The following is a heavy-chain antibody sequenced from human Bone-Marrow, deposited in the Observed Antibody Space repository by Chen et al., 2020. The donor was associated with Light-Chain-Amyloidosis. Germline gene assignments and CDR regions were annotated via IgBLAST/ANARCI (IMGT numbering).Heavy chain of an antibody. D-gene: IGHD5-12*01. CDR2: TYPDDSDA. V-gene: IGHV5-51*01. CDR1: GYTFPNYW. J-gene: IGHJ4*02. Sequence: EVQLEQSGQEVKKPGESLTTSCKGSGYTFPNYWIGWVRQIPGKGLEWMGVTYPDDSDARYSPSFEGQVTISADKSITTAYLQWRSLKASDTAMYYCARRRDGYNFDYCGQGTLVTVSS. CDR3: ARRRDGYNFDY.